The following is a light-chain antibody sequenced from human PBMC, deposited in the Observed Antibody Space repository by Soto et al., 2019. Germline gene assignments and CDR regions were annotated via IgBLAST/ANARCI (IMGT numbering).Light chain of an antibody. CDR2: EVS. J-gene: IGLJ1*01. CDR1: SSDGGGYNY. Sequence: QSALTQPASVSGSPGQSITISCTGTSSDGGGYNYVSWYQQHPGKAPKLMIYEVSHRPSGVSNRFSGSKSGNTASLTISGLQAEDEADYYCSSYTSSSTLYVFGTGTKLTVL. CDR3: SSYTSSSTLYV. V-gene: IGLV2-14*01.